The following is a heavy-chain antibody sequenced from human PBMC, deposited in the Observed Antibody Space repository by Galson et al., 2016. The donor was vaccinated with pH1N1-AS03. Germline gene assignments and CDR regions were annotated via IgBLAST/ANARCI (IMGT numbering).Heavy chain of an antibody. V-gene: IGHV6-1*01. CDR2: TYYRSRWKN. J-gene: IGHJ4*02. CDR1: GDSVSSNSAA. CDR3: AGMQLGALHF. Sequence: CAISGDSVSSNSAAWNWIRLSPSRGLEWLGRTYYRSRWKNDYAVSVKSRIIINPDTSKNQFSLQLKSVTPEDTAIYYFAGMQLGALHFWGRGTLVTVSS. D-gene: IGHD1-1*01.